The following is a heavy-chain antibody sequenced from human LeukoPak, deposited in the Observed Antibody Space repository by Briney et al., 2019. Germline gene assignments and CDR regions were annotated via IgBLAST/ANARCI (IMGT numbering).Heavy chain of an antibody. Sequence: GGSLRLSCAASGFTFSSYAMSWVRQAPGKGLEWVSAISGSGGSTYYADSVKGRFTISRDNSKNTLYLQMNSLRAEDTAVYYCAKDEGGCYDSRKFDYWGQGTLVTVSS. J-gene: IGHJ4*02. CDR2: ISGSGGST. CDR1: GFTFSSYA. V-gene: IGHV3-23*01. D-gene: IGHD3-22*01. CDR3: AKDEGGCYDSRKFDY.